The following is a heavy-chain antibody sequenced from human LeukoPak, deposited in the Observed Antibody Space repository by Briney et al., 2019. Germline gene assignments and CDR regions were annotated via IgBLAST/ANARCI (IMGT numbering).Heavy chain of an antibody. Sequence: SVKVSCKASGGTFSSYAISWVRQAPGQGLEWMGRLIPILGIANYAQKFQGRVTITADKSTSTAYMELSSLRSEDTAVYYCARDSRNRRFLVGATTYFDYWGQGTLVTVSS. V-gene: IGHV1-69*04. J-gene: IGHJ4*02. CDR2: LIPILGIA. CDR3: ARDSRNRRFLVGATTYFDY. CDR1: GGTFSSYA. D-gene: IGHD1-26*01.